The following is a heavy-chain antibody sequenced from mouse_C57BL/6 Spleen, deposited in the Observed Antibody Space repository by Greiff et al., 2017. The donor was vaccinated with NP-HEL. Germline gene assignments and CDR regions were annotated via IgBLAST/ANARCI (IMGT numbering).Heavy chain of an antibody. Sequence: EVQLQESGPGLVKPSQSLSLTCSVTGYSITSGYYWNWIRQFPGNKLEWMGYISYDGSNNYNPSLKNRISITRDTSKNQFFLKLNSVTTEDTATYYCASYDYYWYFDVWGTGTTVTVSS. CDR1: GYSITSGYY. V-gene: IGHV3-6*01. CDR3: ASYDYYWYFDV. J-gene: IGHJ1*03. CDR2: ISYDGSN. D-gene: IGHD2-4*01.